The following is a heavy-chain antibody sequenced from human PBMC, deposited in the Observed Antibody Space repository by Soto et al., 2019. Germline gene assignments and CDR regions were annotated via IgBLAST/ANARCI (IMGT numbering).Heavy chain of an antibody. CDR1: GYTFTSYG. CDR2: ISAYNGNT. Sequence: ASVKVSCKASGYTFTSYGISWVRQAPGQGLEWMGWISAYNGNTNYAQKLQGRVTMTTDTSTSTAYMELRSLRSDDTAVYYCARGPIVWELRYYWFDPWGQGTLVTVSS. J-gene: IGHJ5*02. V-gene: IGHV1-18*01. D-gene: IGHD1-26*01. CDR3: ARGPIVWELRYYWFDP.